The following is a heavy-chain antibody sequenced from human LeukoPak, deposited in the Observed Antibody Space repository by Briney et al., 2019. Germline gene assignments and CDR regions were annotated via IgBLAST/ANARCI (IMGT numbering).Heavy chain of an antibody. J-gene: IGHJ4*02. Sequence: GRSLRLSCAASGFTFDDYAMHWVRQAPGKGLEWVSGISWNSGSIGYADSVKGRFTISRDNAKNSLYLQMNSLRAEDTALYYCAKDMGSGSYATTYFDYWGQGTLVTVSS. CDR2: ISWNSGSI. CDR3: AKDMGSGSYATTYFDY. CDR1: GFTFDDYA. D-gene: IGHD1-26*01. V-gene: IGHV3-9*01.